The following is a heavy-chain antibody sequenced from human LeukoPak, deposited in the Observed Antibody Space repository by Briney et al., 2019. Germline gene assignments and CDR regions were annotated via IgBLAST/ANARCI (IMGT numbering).Heavy chain of an antibody. CDR2: VTSKTNSYAT. Sequence: QPGGSLRLSCAASGFTFSGFIIPWVRQAPGKGLEWIGRVTSKTNSYATAYAASVKGRFTVPRDDSKKTAYLQMNSLKAEDTAVYYCAAGITLVRGGTFDIWGQGTMVIVSS. CDR1: GFTFSGFI. J-gene: IGHJ3*02. V-gene: IGHV3-73*01. D-gene: IGHD3-10*01. CDR3: AAGITLVRGGTFDI.